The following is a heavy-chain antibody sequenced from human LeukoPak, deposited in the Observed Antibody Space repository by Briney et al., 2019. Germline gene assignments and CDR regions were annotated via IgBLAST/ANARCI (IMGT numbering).Heavy chain of an antibody. CDR2: FTTAGTT. D-gene: IGHD3-10*01. CDR3: TRGGMRGSGGDAFDI. J-gene: IGHJ3*02. V-gene: IGHV4-61*02. CDR1: GGSISSGSYF. Sequence: PSQTLSLTCTVSGGSISSGSYFWSWIRQPAGRGLEWIGRFTTAGTTNYNPSLKSRITRSVYRTKKPFPLRLNTVTDADTAVYYCTRGGMRGSGGDAFDIWGQGTMVTVSS.